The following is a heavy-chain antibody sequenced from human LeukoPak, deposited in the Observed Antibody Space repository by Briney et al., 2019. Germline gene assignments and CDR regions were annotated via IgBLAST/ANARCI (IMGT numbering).Heavy chain of an antibody. CDR2: IIPIFGTA. D-gene: IGHD3-22*01. CDR1: GGTFSSYA. J-gene: IGHJ4*02. V-gene: IGHV1-69*05. Sequence: SVKVSCKASGGTFSSYAISWVRQAPGQGLEWMGRIIPIFGTANYAQKFQGRVTITTDESTSTAYMELSSLRPEDTAVYYCARDYDSSGYSPIAFDYWGQGTLVTVSS. CDR3: ARDYDSSGYSPIAFDY.